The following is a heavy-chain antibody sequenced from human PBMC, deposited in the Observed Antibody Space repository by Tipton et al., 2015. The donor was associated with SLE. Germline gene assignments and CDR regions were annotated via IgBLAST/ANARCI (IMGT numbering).Heavy chain of an antibody. CDR1: GFTFSSYS. V-gene: IGHV3-7*01. CDR3: ATRQGSGWYQSFDY. D-gene: IGHD6-19*01. J-gene: IGHJ4*02. CDR2: IKEDGSEK. Sequence: SLRLSCAASGFTFSSYSMNWVRRAPGKGLEWVANIKEDGSEKSYVDSVKGRFTISRDNAKNSLYLQMNNLRAEDTAVYYCATRQGSGWYQSFDYWGQGALVTVSS.